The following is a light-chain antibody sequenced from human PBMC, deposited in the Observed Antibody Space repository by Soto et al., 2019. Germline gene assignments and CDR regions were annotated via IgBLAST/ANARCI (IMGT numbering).Light chain of an antibody. CDR1: QDITTY. Sequence: DVQLTQSPSSLSASVGDRVTITCQASQDITTYLHWYQQKPGKAPKLLISDASSLAPGVPSRFSGSGSGTDFSFTISRLQPEDSGIYYCQQYYDLPPLTFGGGSTVE. CDR2: DAS. J-gene: IGKJ4*01. V-gene: IGKV1-33*01. CDR3: QQYYDLPPLT.